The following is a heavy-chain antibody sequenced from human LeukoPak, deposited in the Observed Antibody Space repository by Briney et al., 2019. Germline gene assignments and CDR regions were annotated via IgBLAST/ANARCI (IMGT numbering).Heavy chain of an antibody. CDR3: ARALDYGDRSFDY. CDR2: IKQDGSEK. D-gene: IGHD4-17*01. Sequence: SGGSLRLSCAASGFNFSTYWMSWVRQAPGKGLEWVANIKQDGSEKYYVDSVKGRFTISRDNAKNSLYLQMNSPRAEDTAVYYCARALDYGDRSFDYWGQGTLVTVSS. V-gene: IGHV3-7*01. CDR1: GFNFSTYW. J-gene: IGHJ4*02.